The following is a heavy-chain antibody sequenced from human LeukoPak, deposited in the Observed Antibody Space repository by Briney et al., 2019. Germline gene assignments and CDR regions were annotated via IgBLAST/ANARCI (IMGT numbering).Heavy chain of an antibody. CDR2: IYPGDSDT. Sequence: GESLKISCKGSGYSFTSYWIGWVRQMPGKGLEWMGIIYPGDSDTRYSPSFQGQVTISADKSISTAYLQWSSLKASDTAMYYCARRGYCSGGSCAWSDSGMDVWGQGTTVTVSS. CDR1: GYSFTSYW. V-gene: IGHV5-51*01. D-gene: IGHD2-15*01. CDR3: ARRGYCSGGSCAWSDSGMDV. J-gene: IGHJ6*02.